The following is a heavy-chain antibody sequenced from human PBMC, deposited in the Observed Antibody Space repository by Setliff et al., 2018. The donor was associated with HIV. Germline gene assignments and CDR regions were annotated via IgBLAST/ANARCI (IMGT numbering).Heavy chain of an antibody. D-gene: IGHD5-12*01. CDR3: ARGPLYGYDRGYFDY. CDR2: IIPIAKSP. Sequence: ASVKVSCKASGGTFNTYGMNWVRQAPGQGPEWMGGIIPIAKSPNYAQKFQDRVTITADESTRTAYMELSNLRSEDTALYYCARGPLYGYDRGYFDYWGQGMLVTVSS. V-gene: IGHV1-69*13. J-gene: IGHJ4*02. CDR1: GGTFNTYG.